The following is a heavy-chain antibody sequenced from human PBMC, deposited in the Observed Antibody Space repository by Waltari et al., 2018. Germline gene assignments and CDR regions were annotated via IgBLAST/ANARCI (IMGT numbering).Heavy chain of an antibody. CDR2: TYYSGSS. D-gene: IGHD3-22*01. V-gene: IGHV4-30-4*08. Sequence: QVQLQESGPGLVQPSQTLSLTCSVSGGSLSSGGYHLTWIRQPPGKGLEWIGHTYYSGSSYYNPALNSRVSILVDTSRNQFSLRLASVTAADTAVYFCARGLHYSESSGYQPLRYWGQGILVTVSS. CDR3: ARGLHYSESSGYQPLRY. J-gene: IGHJ4*01. CDR1: GGSLSSGGYH.